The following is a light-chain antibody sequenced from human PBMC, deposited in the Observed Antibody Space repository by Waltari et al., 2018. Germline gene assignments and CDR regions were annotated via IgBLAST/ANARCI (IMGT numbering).Light chain of an antibody. CDR3: SSYTTSSAPGV. Sequence: QSALTQPASVSGSPGQSITISCSGTDSDVGAYDFVSWSQQHPGKAPHLIIYEVSNPLAGISNRFSASKSGNTASPTISGLQAEDEADYYCSSYTTSSAPGVFGTGTRVTVL. CDR1: DSDVGAYDF. V-gene: IGLV2-14*01. CDR2: EVS. J-gene: IGLJ1*01.